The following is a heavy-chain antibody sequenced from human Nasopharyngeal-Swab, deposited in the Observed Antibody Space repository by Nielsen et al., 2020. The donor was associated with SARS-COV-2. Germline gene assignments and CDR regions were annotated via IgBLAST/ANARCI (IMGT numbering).Heavy chain of an antibody. CDR3: AAAPSGDYGGY. D-gene: IGHD4-23*01. CDR2: IWYDGSNK. V-gene: IGHV3-33*01. CDR1: GFTFSNYG. J-gene: IGHJ4*02. Sequence: GEFLKISCAASGFTFSNYGMHWVRQAPGKGLEWVAVIWYDGSNKYYADSVKGRFTISRDNSKNTVHLQMNSLRAEDTAVYYCAAAPSGDYGGYWGQGTLVTVSS.